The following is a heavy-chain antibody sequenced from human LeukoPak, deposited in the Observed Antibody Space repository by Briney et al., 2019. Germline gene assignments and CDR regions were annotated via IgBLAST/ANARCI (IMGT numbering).Heavy chain of an antibody. J-gene: IGHJ4*02. CDR3: ARSDYSLVLIDY. D-gene: IGHD4-11*01. CDR2: INHSGST. V-gene: IGHV4-34*01. CDR1: GGSLSGYY. Sequence: PSETLSLTCAVYGGSLSGYYWSWIRQPPGKGLEWIGEINHSGSTNYNPSLKSRVTISVDTSKNQFSLKLSSVTAADTAVYYCARSDYSLVLIDYWRQGTLVTVSS.